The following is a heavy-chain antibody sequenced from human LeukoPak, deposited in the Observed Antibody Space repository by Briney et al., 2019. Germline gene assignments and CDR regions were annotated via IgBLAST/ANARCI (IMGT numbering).Heavy chain of an antibody. D-gene: IGHD3-10*01. CDR3: ARDRVVRGVINPPRQDY. CDR1: GYTFTSYG. Sequence: ASVKVSCKASGYTFTSYGISWVRQAPGQGLEWMGWISAYNGNTNYAQKLQGRVTMTTDTSTSTAYMELRSLRSDDTAVYYCARDRVVRGVINPPRQDYWGQGTLVTVSS. J-gene: IGHJ4*02. V-gene: IGHV1-18*01. CDR2: ISAYNGNT.